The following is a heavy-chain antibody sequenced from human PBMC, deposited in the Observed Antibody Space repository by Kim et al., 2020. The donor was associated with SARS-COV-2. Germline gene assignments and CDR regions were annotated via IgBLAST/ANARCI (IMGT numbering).Heavy chain of an antibody. Sequence: GSLRLSCAASGFTFSSYGIHWVRQAPGKGLEWVAIISYDGSHKYYADSVKGRFTISRDNSKNTVYLQMNSLRAEDTAVYYCAKEGLRQQLLSWFDPWGQGTLVTVSS. CDR1: GFTFSSYG. CDR2: ISYDGSHK. CDR3: AKEGLRQQLLSWFDP. D-gene: IGHD2-2*01. J-gene: IGHJ5*02. V-gene: IGHV3-30*18.